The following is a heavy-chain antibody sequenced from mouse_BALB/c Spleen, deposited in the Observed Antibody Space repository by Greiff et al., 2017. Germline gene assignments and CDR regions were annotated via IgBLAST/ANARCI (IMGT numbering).Heavy chain of an antibody. D-gene: IGHD2-4*01. J-gene: IGHJ4*01. CDR2: ISSGSSTI. Sequence: EVQLVESGGGLVQPGGSRKLSCAASGFTFSSFGMHWVRQAPEKGLEWVAYISSGSSTIYYADTVKGRFTISRDNPKNTLFLQMTSLRSEDTAMYYCARVYDYAYYAMDYWGQGTSVTVSS. CDR3: ARVYDYAYYAMDY. V-gene: IGHV5-17*02. CDR1: GFTFSSFG.